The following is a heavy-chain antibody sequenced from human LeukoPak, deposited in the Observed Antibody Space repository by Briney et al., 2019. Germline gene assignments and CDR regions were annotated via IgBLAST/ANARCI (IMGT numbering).Heavy chain of an antibody. CDR3: ARGISPRYYMDV. D-gene: IGHD3-16*01. CDR2: LNPQSGNK. CDR1: GHTFTNSD. Sequence: ASVKVSCKAVGHTFTNSDVNWVRQATGRGLEGMGWLNPQSGNKGYAQKFQGRVTMTMNTSITTAFMELSSLRPDDTAVYYCARGISPRYYMDVWGKGSAITVSS. J-gene: IGHJ6*03. V-gene: IGHV1-8*02.